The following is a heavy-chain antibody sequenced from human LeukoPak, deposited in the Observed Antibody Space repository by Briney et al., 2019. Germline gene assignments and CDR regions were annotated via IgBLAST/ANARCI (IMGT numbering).Heavy chain of an antibody. V-gene: IGHV1-18*01. Sequence: ASVKVSCKASGYTFTSYVISWVRQAPGQGLEGMGCISTYNVNTNYAQKLQGRVTMTTDTSTSTAYMELRSLRSDDTAVYYCARAQIAARQPDDFDYWGKGTLVTVSS. CDR2: ISTYNVNT. CDR1: GYTFTSYV. D-gene: IGHD6-6*01. J-gene: IGHJ4*02. CDR3: ARAQIAARQPDDFDY.